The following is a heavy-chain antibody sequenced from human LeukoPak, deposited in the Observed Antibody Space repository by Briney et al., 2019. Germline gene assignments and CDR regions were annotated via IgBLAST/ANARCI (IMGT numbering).Heavy chain of an antibody. V-gene: IGHV3-48*04. Sequence: GGSLRLSCAASGFTFSSYSMNWVRQAPGKGLEWVSYISSSSSTIYYADSVKGRFTISRDNAKNSLYLQMNSLRAEDTAVYYCARAPPDYYDSSGYYFHHLDYWGQGTLVTVSS. J-gene: IGHJ4*02. D-gene: IGHD3-22*01. CDR2: ISSSSSTI. CDR1: GFTFSSYS. CDR3: ARAPPDYYDSSGYYFHHLDY.